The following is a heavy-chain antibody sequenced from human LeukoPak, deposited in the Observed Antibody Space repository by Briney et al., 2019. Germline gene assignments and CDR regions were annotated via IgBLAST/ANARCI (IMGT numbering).Heavy chain of an antibody. CDR2: INPNSGGT. V-gene: IGHV1-2*06. CDR1: GYTFTGYY. D-gene: IGHD3-10*01. J-gene: IGHJ4*02. CDR3: ARGPPFYGSGKGYFDY. Sequence: GASVKVSCKASGYTFTGYYMHWVRQAPGQGLEWMGRINPNSGGTNYAQKFQGRVTMTRDTSISTAYMELSRLRSDDTAVYYCARGPPFYGSGKGYFDYWGQGTLVTVSS.